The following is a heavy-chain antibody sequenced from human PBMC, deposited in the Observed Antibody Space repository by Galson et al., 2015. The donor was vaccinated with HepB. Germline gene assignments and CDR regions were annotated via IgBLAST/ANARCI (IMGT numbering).Heavy chain of an antibody. J-gene: IGHJ6*02. CDR2: IYYSGST. V-gene: IGHV4-59*01. CDR1: GGSISSYY. Sequence: SLTCTVSGGSISSYYWSWIRQPPGKGLEWIGYIYYSGSTNYNPSLKSRVTISVDTSKNQFSLKLSSVTAADTAVYYCAGVPATIKGIYYYYYGMDVWGQGTTVTVSS. D-gene: IGHD5-12*01. CDR3: AGVPATIKGIYYYYYGMDV.